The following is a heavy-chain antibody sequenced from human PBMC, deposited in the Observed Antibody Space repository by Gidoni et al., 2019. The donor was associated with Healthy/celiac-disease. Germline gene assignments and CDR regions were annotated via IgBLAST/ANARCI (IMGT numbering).Heavy chain of an antibody. D-gene: IGHD4-17*01. CDR1: GFTFSSYE. J-gene: IGHJ4*02. CDR3: ARTPRGGYGGNSFDY. Sequence: EVQLVESGGGLVQPGGSLRLSCAASGFTFSSYEMNWVRQAPGKGLEWVSYISSSGSTIYYADSVKGRFTISRDNAKNSLYLQMNSLRAEDTAVYYCARTPRGGYGGNSFDYWGQGTLVTVSS. CDR2: ISSSGSTI. V-gene: IGHV3-48*03.